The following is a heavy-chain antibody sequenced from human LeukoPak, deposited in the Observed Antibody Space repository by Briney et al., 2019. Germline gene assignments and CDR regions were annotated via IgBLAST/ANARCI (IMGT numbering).Heavy chain of an antibody. Sequence: GGSLRLSCAASGFIFSNFGMNWVRQAPGKGLEWVSHISSRSSVMYYADSVKGRITISRDDAKNSLYLQLNSLRAEDTAVYYCARGREHTNFFYGMDVWGQGTTVTVSS. V-gene: IGHV3-48*01. D-gene: IGHD1/OR15-1a*01. CDR1: GFIFSNFG. CDR2: ISSRSSVM. CDR3: ARGREHTNFFYGMDV. J-gene: IGHJ6*02.